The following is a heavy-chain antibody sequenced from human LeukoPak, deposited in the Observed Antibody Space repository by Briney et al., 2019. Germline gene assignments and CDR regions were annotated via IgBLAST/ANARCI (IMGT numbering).Heavy chain of an antibody. CDR1: GFTFSNAW. CDR2: IKSKTDGGTT. D-gene: IGHD4-17*01. CDR3: TTEAVTNPGFDP. V-gene: IGHV3-15*01. J-gene: IGHJ5*02. Sequence: GGSLRLSCAASGFTFSNAWMSWVRQAPGKGLEWVGRIKSKTDGGTTDYAAPVKGRFTTSRDDSKNTLYLQMNSLKTEDTAVYYCTTEAVTNPGFDPWGQGTLVTVSS.